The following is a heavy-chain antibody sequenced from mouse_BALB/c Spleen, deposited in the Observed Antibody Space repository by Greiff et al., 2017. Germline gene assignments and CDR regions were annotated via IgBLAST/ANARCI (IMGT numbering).Heavy chain of an antibody. J-gene: IGHJ4*01. CDR1: GYTFTDYV. CDR2: IYPGSGST. Sequence: VQLQQSGPELVKPGASVKMSCKASGYTFTDYVISWVKQRTGQGLEWIGEIYPGSGSTYYNEKFKGKATLTADKSSNTAYMQLSSLTSEDSAVYFCASRLLRLRGYAMDYWGQGTSVTVAS. CDR3: ASRLLRLRGYAMDY. D-gene: IGHD1-2*01. V-gene: IGHV1-77*01.